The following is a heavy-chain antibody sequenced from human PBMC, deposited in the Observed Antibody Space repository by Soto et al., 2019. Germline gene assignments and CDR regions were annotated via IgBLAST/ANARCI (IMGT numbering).Heavy chain of an antibody. J-gene: IGHJ5*02. CDR1: GGSFSGYY. D-gene: IGHD2-2*01. CDR3: ARAGGYCSSTSCYAGGFRLRSFDP. V-gene: IGHV4-34*01. CDR2: INHSGST. Sequence: SETLSLTCAVYGGSFSGYYWSWIRQPPGKGLEWIGEINHSGSTNYNPSLKSRVTISIDTSKNQFSLKLSSVTAADTAVYYCARAGGYCSSTSCYAGGFRLRSFDPWGQGTLVTVSS.